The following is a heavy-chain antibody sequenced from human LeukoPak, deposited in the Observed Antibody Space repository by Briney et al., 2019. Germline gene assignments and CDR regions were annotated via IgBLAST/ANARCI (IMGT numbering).Heavy chain of an antibody. CDR3: ARDGSSSWPPSPQLHKY. V-gene: IGHV1-18*01. Sequence: GASVKVSCKASGYTFTSYGISWVRQAPGQGLEWMGWISAYNGNTNYAQKLQGRVTMTTDTSTSTAYMELRSLRSDDTAVYYCARDGSSSWPPSPQLHKYWGQGTLVTVSS. D-gene: IGHD6-13*01. CDR1: GYTFTSYG. J-gene: IGHJ4*02. CDR2: ISAYNGNT.